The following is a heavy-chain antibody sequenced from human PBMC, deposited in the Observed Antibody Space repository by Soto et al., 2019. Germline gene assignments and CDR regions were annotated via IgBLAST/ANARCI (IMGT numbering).Heavy chain of an antibody. CDR1: GGSLRGYS. V-gene: IGHV4-59*01. CDR2: VYSGGGT. D-gene: IGHD3-3*02. CDR3: ARENPPMSPHHFYYGKDV. Sequence: QVQLQESGPGVVKPSETLSLTCTVSGGSLRGYSWSWIRQSPGKGLEWIGYVYSGGGTNYSPSFMGRVTISVDTTAHQFSLKLNSVTAADTAVYYCARENPPMSPHHFYYGKDVWGQGTTVTVSS. J-gene: IGHJ6*02.